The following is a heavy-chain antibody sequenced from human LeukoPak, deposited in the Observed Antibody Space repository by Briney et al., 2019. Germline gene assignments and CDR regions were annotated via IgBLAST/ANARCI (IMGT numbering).Heavy chain of an antibody. Sequence: GGSLRLPCAASGFTFSSYGMHWVRQAPGKGLEWVAVIWYDGSNKYYADSVKGRFTISRDNSKNTLYLQMNSLRAEDTAVYYCARGGWNQRYYFDYWGQGTLVTVSS. CDR3: ARGGWNQRYYFDY. CDR1: GFTFSSYG. V-gene: IGHV3-33*01. CDR2: IWYDGSNK. J-gene: IGHJ4*02. D-gene: IGHD1-1*01.